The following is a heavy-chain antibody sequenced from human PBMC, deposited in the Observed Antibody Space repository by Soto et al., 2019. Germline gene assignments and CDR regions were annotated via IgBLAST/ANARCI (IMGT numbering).Heavy chain of an antibody. CDR3: ARGERWLQFDYYYGMDV. Sequence: SVKVSCKASGGTFSSYAISWVRQAPGQGLEWMGGIIPIFGTANYAQKFQGRVTITADESTSTAYMELSSLRSEDTDVYYCARGERWLQFDYYYGMDVWGQGTTVTVSS. V-gene: IGHV1-69*13. CDR2: IIPIFGTA. CDR1: GGTFSSYA. J-gene: IGHJ6*02. D-gene: IGHD5-12*01.